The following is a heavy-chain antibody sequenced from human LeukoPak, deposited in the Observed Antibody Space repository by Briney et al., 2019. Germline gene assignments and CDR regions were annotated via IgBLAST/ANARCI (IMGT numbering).Heavy chain of an antibody. CDR1: GGSISSYY. D-gene: IGHD2-2*03. V-gene: IGHV4-4*07. J-gene: IGHJ3*02. CDR2: IYTSGST. Sequence: SETLSLTCTVSGGSISSYYWSWIRQPAGKGLEWIGRIYTSGSTNYNPSLKSRVTISVDTSKNQFSLKLSSVTAADTAVYYCARESGYCSSTSCHGGAFDIWGQGTMVTVSS. CDR3: ARESGYCSSTSCHGGAFDI.